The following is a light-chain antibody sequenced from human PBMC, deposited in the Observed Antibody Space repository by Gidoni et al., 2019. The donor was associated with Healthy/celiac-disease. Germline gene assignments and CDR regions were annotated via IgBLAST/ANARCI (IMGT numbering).Light chain of an antibody. CDR1: QRLLHNDGTTY. V-gene: IGKV2D-29*01. CDR3: MQRIKLPQT. Sequence: DIVMTQTPLSLSVTPVQPASISCKSSQRLLHNDGTTYMYWYLQKPGQPPQLLIYEVSNRFSGVTDRLSGSGSGRDFTLKISRVEDEDVGVDYCMQRIKLPQTFGQXTKVEIK. J-gene: IGKJ1*01. CDR2: EVS.